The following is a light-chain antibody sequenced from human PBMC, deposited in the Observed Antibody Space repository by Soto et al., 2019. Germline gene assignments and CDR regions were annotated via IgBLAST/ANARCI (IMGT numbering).Light chain of an antibody. Sequence: DIQMTQSPSSLSASVGDTVSISCQASQDIIGFLNWYQIKPGKDPNLLISDTSNLKRGVPSRFRESGSGTDFSLTITNLLPEDCAIYYCHQYDDLPLTFGGGTQVEIK. CDR1: QDIIGF. CDR3: HQYDDLPLT. V-gene: IGKV1-33*01. J-gene: IGKJ4*01. CDR2: DTS.